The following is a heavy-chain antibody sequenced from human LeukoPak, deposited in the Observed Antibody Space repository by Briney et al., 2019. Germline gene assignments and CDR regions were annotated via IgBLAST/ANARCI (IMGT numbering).Heavy chain of an antibody. CDR1: GFAFSSYG. V-gene: IGHV3-23*01. J-gene: IGHJ3*02. D-gene: IGHD3-10*01. Sequence: GGSLRLSCAASGFAFSSYGMSWVRQAPGKGLEWVSAISGSGGSTYYADSVKGRFTISRDNSKNTLYLQMNSLRAEDTAVYYCASPAYYSNYRNAFDIWGQGTMVTVSS. CDR2: ISGSGGST. CDR3: ASPAYYSNYRNAFDI.